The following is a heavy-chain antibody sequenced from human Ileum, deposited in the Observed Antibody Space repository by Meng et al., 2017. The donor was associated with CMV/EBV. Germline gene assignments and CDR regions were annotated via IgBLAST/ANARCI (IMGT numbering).Heavy chain of an antibody. CDR2: TYYRSKWYN. V-gene: IGHV6-1*01. Sequence: QVQSQQAGPGLVKPSQTLSLTCAISGDSVSSKSVTWNWIRQSPSRGLEWLGRTYYRSKWYNDYAVSVKSRITINPDTSRNHFFLQLSSVSPEDTAVYYCARNIFEDQMLPFDYWGQGTLVTVSS. CDR1: GDSVSSKSVT. J-gene: IGHJ4*02. CDR3: ARNIFEDQMLPFDY. D-gene: IGHD2-2*01.